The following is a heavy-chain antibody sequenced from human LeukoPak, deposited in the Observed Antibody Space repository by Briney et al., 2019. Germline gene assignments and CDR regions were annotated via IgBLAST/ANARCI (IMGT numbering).Heavy chain of an antibody. CDR3: ARDLRFEDLGFDY. Sequence: GGSLRLSCAASGFTFSSYSMNWVRQAPGKGLEWVSSISSSSSYIYYADSVKGRFTISRDNAKNSLYLQMNSLRAEDTAVYYCARDLRFEDLGFDYWGQGTLVTVSS. CDR2: ISSSSSYI. J-gene: IGHJ4*02. D-gene: IGHD5/OR15-5a*01. V-gene: IGHV3-21*01. CDR1: GFTFSSYS.